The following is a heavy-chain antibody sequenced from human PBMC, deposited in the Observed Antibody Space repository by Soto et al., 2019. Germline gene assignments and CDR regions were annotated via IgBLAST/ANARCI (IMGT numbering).Heavy chain of an antibody. D-gene: IGHD3-22*01. Sequence: SETLSLTCTVSCGSISSGGYYWSWIRQHPGKGLEWIGYIYYSGSTYYNPSLKSQDTISVDKSKNQFSLKKTSDPAEDTAVYYCARENGYYYENYYYYGMDVWGQGTTVT. CDR1: CGSISSGGYY. J-gene: IGHJ6*02. CDR2: IYYSGST. CDR3: ARENGYYYENYYYYGMDV. V-gene: IGHV4-31*01.